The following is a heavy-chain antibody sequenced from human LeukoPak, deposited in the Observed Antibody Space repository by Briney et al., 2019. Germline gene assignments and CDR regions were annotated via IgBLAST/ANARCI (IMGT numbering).Heavy chain of an antibody. CDR1: GYSISSGYY. D-gene: IGHD3-9*01. CDR3: ARVDFTLRYFDWLLSHKGAINWFDP. CDR2: IDHSGST. V-gene: IGHV4-38-2*02. Sequence: SETLSLTCTVSGYSISSGYYWGWIRQPPGKGLEWIGIIDHSGSTYYNPSLKSRVTISVDTSKNQFSLKLSSVTAADTAVYYCARVDFTLRYFDWLLSHKGAINWFDPWGQGTLVTVSS. J-gene: IGHJ5*02.